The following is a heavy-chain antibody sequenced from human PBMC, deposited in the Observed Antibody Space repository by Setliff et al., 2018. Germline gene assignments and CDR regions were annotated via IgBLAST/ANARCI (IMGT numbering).Heavy chain of an antibody. D-gene: IGHD2-2*01. CDR1: GFTFSDYY. CDR3: ARVGYCSGTSCSYYYYYMDV. J-gene: IGHJ6*03. V-gene: IGHV3-11*04. CDR2: IVSSGSTT. Sequence: PGGSLRLSCAASGFTFSDYYMSWIRQAPGKGLEWLSYIVSSGSTTYYSDSVKGRFTISRDNAKNSLYLQMNSLRAEDTAVYYCARVGYCSGTSCSYYYYYMDVWGKGTTVTVSS.